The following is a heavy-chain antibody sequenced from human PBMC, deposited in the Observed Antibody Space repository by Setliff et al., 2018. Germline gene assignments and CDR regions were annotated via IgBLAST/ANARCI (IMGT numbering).Heavy chain of an antibody. CDR2: IYTSWST. D-gene: IGHD3-3*01. CDR1: GDSISSRRNY. J-gene: IGHJ6*03. Sequence: PSETLSLTCTVSGDSISSRRNYWGWFRQPAGKELEWIGQIYTSWSTNYNPSLKSRVTIPLDTSKNQFSLSLTSVTAEDTAVYYCARMSGFQYIDVWDKGTTVTVSS. V-gene: IGHV4-61*09. CDR3: ARMSGFQYIDV.